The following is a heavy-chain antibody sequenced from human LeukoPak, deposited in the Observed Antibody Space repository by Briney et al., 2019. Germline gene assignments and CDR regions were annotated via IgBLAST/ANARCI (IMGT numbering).Heavy chain of an antibody. J-gene: IGHJ4*02. V-gene: IGHV3-7*05. CDR2: IKQDGGQK. Sequence: GGSLRLSCAASGFTFTNYWMSWVRQAPGEGLEWVANIKQDGGQKYCMDSVKGRFTISRDNAKNSVYLQMNSLRLEDTAVYFCARIGYSSSSLDYWGQGILVTVSS. D-gene: IGHD6-6*01. CDR1: GFTFTNYW. CDR3: ARIGYSSSSLDY.